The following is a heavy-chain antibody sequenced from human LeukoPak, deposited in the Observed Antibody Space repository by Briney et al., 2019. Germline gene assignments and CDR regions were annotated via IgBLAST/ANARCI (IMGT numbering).Heavy chain of an antibody. CDR2: ISSSSSYI. CDR3: ARDPPLWFGEPYYAFGI. CDR1: GFTFSSYS. J-gene: IGHJ3*02. Sequence: PGGSLRLSCAASGFTFSSYSMNWVRQAPGKGLEWVSSISSSSSYIYYADSVKGRFTISRDNAKNSLYLQMNSLRAEDTAVYYCARDPPLWFGEPYYAFGIWGQGTMVTVSS. D-gene: IGHD3-10*01. V-gene: IGHV3-21*01.